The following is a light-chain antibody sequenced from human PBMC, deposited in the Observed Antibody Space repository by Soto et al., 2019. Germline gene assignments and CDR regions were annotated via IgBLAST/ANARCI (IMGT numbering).Light chain of an antibody. Sequence: QSVLTQPASVSGSPGQSITISCTGTSSDVGGYNYVSWYQQHPGKAPKLMIYDVSDRPSGFSHRFSGSKSGNTASLTIYGLQAEDEADYYCSSYTSSVTYVFGTGTKLTVL. V-gene: IGLV2-14*03. CDR3: SSYTSSVTYV. J-gene: IGLJ1*01. CDR1: SSDVGGYNY. CDR2: DVS.